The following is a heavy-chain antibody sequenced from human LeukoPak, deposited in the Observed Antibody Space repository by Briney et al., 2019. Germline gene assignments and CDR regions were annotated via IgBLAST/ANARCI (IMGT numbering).Heavy chain of an antibody. V-gene: IGHV3-21*01. D-gene: IGHD2-2*03. CDR2: ISSSSSYI. J-gene: IGHJ4*02. CDR3: ARGVVDIVVVPPY. Sequence: GGSLRLSCAASGFTFSSYSMNWVRQAPGKGLEWVSSISSSSSYIYYADSVKGRFTISRDNAKNSLYLQMNSLRAEDTAVYYCARGVVDIVVVPPYWGQGTLVTVSS. CDR1: GFTFSSYS.